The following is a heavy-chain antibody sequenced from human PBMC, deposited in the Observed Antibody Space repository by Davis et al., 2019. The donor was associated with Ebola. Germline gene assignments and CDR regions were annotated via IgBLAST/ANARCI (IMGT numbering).Heavy chain of an antibody. D-gene: IGHD6-6*01. CDR3: ARQLYTGSSADWFDP. Sequence: SETLSLTCTVSGGSVSTSSYYWGWTRQPPGKGLEWIGSIFYSGKTYYNSSLQSRVTISVDTSKNQFSLKLTSVSAADTAVYYCARQLYTGSSADWFDPWGQGTLVTVSS. V-gene: IGHV4-39*01. CDR2: IFYSGKT. CDR1: GGSVSTSSYY. J-gene: IGHJ5*02.